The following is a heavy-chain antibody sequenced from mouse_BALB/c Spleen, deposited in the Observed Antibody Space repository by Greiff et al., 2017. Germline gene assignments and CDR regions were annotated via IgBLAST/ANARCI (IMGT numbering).Heavy chain of an antibody. CDR3: ATTATWFAY. Sequence: VQLQQSGAELVRPGALVKLSCKASGFNIKDYYMHWVKQRPEQGLEWIGWIDPENGNTIYDPKFQGKASITADTSSNTAYLQLSSLTSEDTAVYYCATTATWFAYWGQRTLVTVSA. J-gene: IGHJ3*01. CDR1: GFNIKDYY. V-gene: IGHV14-1*02. CDR2: IDPENGNT. D-gene: IGHD1-2*01.